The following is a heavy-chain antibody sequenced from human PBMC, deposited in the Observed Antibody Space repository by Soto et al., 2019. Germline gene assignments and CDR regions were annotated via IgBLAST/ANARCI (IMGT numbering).Heavy chain of an antibody. D-gene: IGHD5-18*01. V-gene: IGHV1-69*08. CDR3: AREADTAMGLD. J-gene: IGHJ4*02. Sequence: QVQLVQSGAEVKKPGSSVKVSCKASGGTFSSYTISWVRQAPGQGLEWMGRIIPILGIANYAQKFQGRVTITADKSTSTAYMELSSLRSEHTAVYYCAREADTAMGLDWGQGTLVTVSS. CDR1: GGTFSSYT. CDR2: IIPILGIA.